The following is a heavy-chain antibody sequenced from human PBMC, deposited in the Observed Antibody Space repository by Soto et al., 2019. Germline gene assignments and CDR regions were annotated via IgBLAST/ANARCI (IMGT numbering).Heavy chain of an antibody. CDR2: IYTSGSP. Sequence: NPSETLSLTCTVSGGSISTYYWSWIRQPAGKGLGWIGRIYTSGSPTYNPSLRSRVTMSVDTSKNQFSLKLSSVTAADTAVYYCERNIAADGLDHWGQGTLVTVSS. CDR1: GGSISTYY. J-gene: IGHJ4*02. V-gene: IGHV4-4*07. CDR3: ERNIAADGLDH. D-gene: IGHD6-13*01.